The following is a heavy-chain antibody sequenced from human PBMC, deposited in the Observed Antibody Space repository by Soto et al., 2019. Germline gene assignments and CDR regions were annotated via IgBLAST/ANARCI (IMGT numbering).Heavy chain of an antibody. J-gene: IGHJ4*02. D-gene: IGHD6-19*01. V-gene: IGHV3-23*01. CDR3: AKDLQFSGWLSAQTFDY. CDR2: ITGSGGST. CDR1: GFTFSSHA. Sequence: PVGSLRLSCAVSGFTFSSHAMSWVRQAPGKELECVSSITGSGGSTYYADSVKGRFTISRDKSKNTLYLQMNSLRAEDTAVYYCAKDLQFSGWLSAQTFDYWGQGTQVTVSS.